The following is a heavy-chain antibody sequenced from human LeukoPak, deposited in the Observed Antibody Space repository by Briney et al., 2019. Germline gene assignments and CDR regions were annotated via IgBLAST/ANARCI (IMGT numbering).Heavy chain of an antibody. Sequence: SETLSLTCTVSGGSISSYYWSWIRQPAGKGLEWIGRIYTSGSTNYNPSLKSRVTMSVDTSKNQFSLKLSSVTATDTAVYYCARQYSDILTGYHRGELYWYFDLWGRGTLVTVSS. CDR3: ARQYSDILTGYHRGELYWYFDL. CDR2: IYTSGST. J-gene: IGHJ2*01. D-gene: IGHD3-9*01. V-gene: IGHV4-4*07. CDR1: GGSISSYY.